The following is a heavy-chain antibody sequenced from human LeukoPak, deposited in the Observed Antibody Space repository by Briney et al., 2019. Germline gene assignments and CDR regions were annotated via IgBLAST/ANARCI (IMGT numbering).Heavy chain of an antibody. J-gene: IGHJ4*02. CDR3: ARDIVVVTAILDY. D-gene: IGHD2-21*02. CDR1: GFSFGAYL. Sequence: GGSLRLSCTASGFSFGAYLISWVRQAPGKGLEWVANIKQDGSEKYYVDSVKGRFTISRDNAKNSLYLQMNSLRAEDTAVYYCARDIVVVTAILDYWGQGTLVTVSS. CDR2: IKQDGSEK. V-gene: IGHV3-7*01.